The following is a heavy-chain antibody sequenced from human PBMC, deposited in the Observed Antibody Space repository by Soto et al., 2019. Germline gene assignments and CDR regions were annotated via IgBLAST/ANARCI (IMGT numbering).Heavy chain of an antibody. J-gene: IGHJ6*03. CDR3: AGVAEMGTVTKGYYYYVDV. V-gene: IGHV1-69*04. CDR1: GDTFSNHT. D-gene: IGHD4-17*01. Sequence: QVQLVQSGAEVKKPGSSVKFSCKASGDTFSNHTISWVRQAPGQGLEWMGRIIPMLGVANYAQKSQGRVTITADKSTSTAYMALSSLRSADTAVYYCAGVAEMGTVTKGYYYYVDVWGKGTTVTVS. CDR2: IIPMLGVA.